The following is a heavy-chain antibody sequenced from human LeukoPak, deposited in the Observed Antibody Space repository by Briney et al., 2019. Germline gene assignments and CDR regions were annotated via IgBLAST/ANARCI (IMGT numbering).Heavy chain of an antibody. Sequence: GGSLRLSCAVSGFTFSSYWMHWVRQAPGKGLVWVSRIDRDGSRINYADSVKGRFSISRDNGKNTLFLQMNSLRAEDAAVYYCVRGNDYGGPHYWGQGTLVTVSP. CDR3: VRGNDYGGPHY. CDR2: IDRDGSRI. D-gene: IGHD4-23*01. V-gene: IGHV3-74*01. CDR1: GFTFSSYW. J-gene: IGHJ4*02.